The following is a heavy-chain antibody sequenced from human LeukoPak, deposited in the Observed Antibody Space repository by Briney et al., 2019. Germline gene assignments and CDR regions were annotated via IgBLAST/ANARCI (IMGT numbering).Heavy chain of an antibody. V-gene: IGHV4-39*01. Sequence: SETLSLTCTVSGGSINTRIYYWGWIRQPPGKGLEWIGTIYYSGSTYYNPSLKSRVTISVDTSKNQFSLKLSSVTAADTAVYYCARLGAHQYYDFWSGPPRFDYWGQGTLVTVSS. CDR3: ARLGAHQYYDFWSGPPRFDY. CDR2: IYYSGST. CDR1: GGSINTRIYY. D-gene: IGHD3-3*01. J-gene: IGHJ4*02.